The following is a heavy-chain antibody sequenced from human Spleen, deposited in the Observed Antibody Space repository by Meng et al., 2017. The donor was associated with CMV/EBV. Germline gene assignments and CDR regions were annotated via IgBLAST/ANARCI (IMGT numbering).Heavy chain of an antibody. CDR3: ARARYGARGDFDY. V-gene: IGHV4-59*01. CDR1: GGSISGYY. D-gene: IGHD4-17*01. CDR2: IFYSGST. J-gene: IGHJ4*02. Sequence: AETLSLTCTVSGGSISGYYWSWIRQPPGKGLEWIGYIFYSGSTNYHPSLKSRVTMSVDTVKNQFSLRLSPVTAADTAVFYCARARYGARGDFDYWGQGTLVTVSS.